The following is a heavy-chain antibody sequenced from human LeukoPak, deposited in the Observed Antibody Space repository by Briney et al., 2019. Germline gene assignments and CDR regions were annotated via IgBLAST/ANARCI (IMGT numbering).Heavy chain of an antibody. J-gene: IGHJ3*02. CDR3: ASRAKAFGYCSSTSCYTDAFDT. Sequence: GESLKISCKGSGYSFTSYWIGWVRQMPGKGLEWMGIIYPGDSDTRYSPSFQGQVTISADKSISTAYLQWSSLKASDTAMYCCASRAKAFGYCSSTSCYTDAFDTWGQGTMVTVSS. CDR1: GYSFTSYW. CDR2: IYPGDSDT. D-gene: IGHD2-2*02. V-gene: IGHV5-51*01.